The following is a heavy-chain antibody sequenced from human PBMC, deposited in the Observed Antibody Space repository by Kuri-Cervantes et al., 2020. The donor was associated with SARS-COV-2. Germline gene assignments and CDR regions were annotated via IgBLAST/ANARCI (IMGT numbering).Heavy chain of an antibody. J-gene: IGHJ3*02. CDR3: ARDDCSSTSCYIGTGINAFDI. D-gene: IGHD2-2*02. CDR1: GFIFSSYR. V-gene: IGHV3-21*01. CDR2: ISSSSSYI. Sequence: GESLKISCAASGFIFSSYRMNWVRQAPGKGLEWVSSISSSSSYIYYADSVKGRFTISRDNAKNSLYLQMNSLRAEDTAVYYCARDDCSSTSCYIGTGINAFDIWGQGTMVTVSS.